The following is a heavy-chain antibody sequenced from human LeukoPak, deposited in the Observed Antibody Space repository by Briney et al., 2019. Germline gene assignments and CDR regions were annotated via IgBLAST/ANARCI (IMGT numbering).Heavy chain of an antibody. CDR1: GDSVSSNSAA. V-gene: IGHV6-1*01. CDR2: TYYRSKWYN. J-gene: IGHJ5*02. Sequence: SQTLSLTCAISGDSVSSNSAAWNWIRQSPSRGLEWLGRTYYRSKWYNDYAVSVKSRITINPDTSKNQFSLQPNSVTPEDTAVYYCARALVTPTPGGNWFDPWGQGTLVTVSS. CDR3: ARALVTPTPGGNWFDP. D-gene: IGHD2-21*02.